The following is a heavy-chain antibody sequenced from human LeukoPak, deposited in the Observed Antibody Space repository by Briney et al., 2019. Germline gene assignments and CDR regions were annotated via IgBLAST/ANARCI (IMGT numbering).Heavy chain of an antibody. CDR2: IYYSGST. CDR3: ASDDYGDLVNAFDI. V-gene: IGHV4-39*01. Sequence: SETLSLTCTVSGGSISSSSYYWGWIRQPPGKGLEWIGSIYYSGSTYYNPSLKSRVTISVDTSKNQFSLKLSSVTAADTAVYYCASDDYGDLVNAFDIWGQGTMVTVSS. D-gene: IGHD4-17*01. CDR1: GGSISSSSYY. J-gene: IGHJ3*02.